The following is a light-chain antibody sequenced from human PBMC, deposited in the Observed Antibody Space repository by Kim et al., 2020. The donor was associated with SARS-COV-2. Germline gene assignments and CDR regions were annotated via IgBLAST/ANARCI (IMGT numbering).Light chain of an antibody. Sequence: LSPGERVTLSCRASQSVSSSLAWFQQKRGQPPRLPIYDAFNRATGIPAKFSGSGSGTDFTLTISSLEPEDCAVYYCQQRSNWPWTFGQGTKVDIK. CDR1: QSVSSS. CDR3: QQRSNWPWT. V-gene: IGKV3-11*01. J-gene: IGKJ1*01. CDR2: DAF.